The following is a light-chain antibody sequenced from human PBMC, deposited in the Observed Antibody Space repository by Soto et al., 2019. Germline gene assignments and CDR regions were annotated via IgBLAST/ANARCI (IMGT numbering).Light chain of an antibody. CDR2: AAS. J-gene: IGKJ4*01. CDR1: QGISTF. CDR3: QQSYALVRT. V-gene: IGKV1-39*01. Sequence: DIQITQSPSSLSTSVLDRFTITCRASQGISTFLNWYQQKPGKAPRLLIYAASRLQSGVPARFSGSGVETDFTLTITSLQPEDFGIYYCQQSYALVRTFGGGTKVDIK.